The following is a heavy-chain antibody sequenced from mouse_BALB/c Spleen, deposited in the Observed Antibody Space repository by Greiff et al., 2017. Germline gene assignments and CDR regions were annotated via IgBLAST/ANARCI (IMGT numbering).Heavy chain of an antibody. CDR2: IWSDGST. J-gene: IGHJ3*01. CDR3: ARSYYYGSSYGFAY. D-gene: IGHD1-1*01. Sequence: QVQLKESGPDLVAPSQSLSITCTVSGFSLTSYGVHWVRQPPGKGLEWLVVIWSDGSTTYNSALKSRLSISKDNSKSQVFLKMNSLQTDDTAMYYCARSYYYGSSYGFAYWGQGTLVTVSA. V-gene: IGHV2-6-2*01. CDR1: GFSLTSYG.